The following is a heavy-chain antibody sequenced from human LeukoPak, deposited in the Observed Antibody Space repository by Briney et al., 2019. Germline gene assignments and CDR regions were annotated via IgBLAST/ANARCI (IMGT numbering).Heavy chain of an antibody. V-gene: IGHV4-39*01. CDR3: ARLRLGAAANGVDYFYYMDV. CDR2: IYYSGST. CDR1: GGSISSSSYY. Sequence: PSETLSLTCTVSGGSISSSSYYWGWIRQPPGKGLEWIGSIYYSGSTYYNPSLKSRVTISVDTSKNQVSLKLTSVTAADTAVYYCARLRLGAAANGVDYFYYMDVWGKGTTVTVSS. J-gene: IGHJ6*03. D-gene: IGHD2-8*01.